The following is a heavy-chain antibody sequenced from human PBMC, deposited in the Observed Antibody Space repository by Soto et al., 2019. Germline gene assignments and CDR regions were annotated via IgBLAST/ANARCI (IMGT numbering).Heavy chain of an antibody. CDR2: INPNSGGT. V-gene: IGHV1-2*04. D-gene: IGHD2-2*01. CDR3: ARDGEDILAVPAATYYFDY. Sequence: QVQLVQSGAEVKKPGASGKVSCKASGYTFTGYYIHWVRQAPGQGLEWMGWINPNSGGTNYAQKFQGWDTMTRDTSISTAYMEMSRLRSEDTAVYYCARDGEDILAVPAATYYFDYWGQGTLVTVSS. CDR1: GYTFTGYY. J-gene: IGHJ4*02.